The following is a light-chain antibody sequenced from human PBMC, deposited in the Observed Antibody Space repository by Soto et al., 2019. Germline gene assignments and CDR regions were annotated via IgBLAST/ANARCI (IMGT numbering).Light chain of an antibody. CDR3: QQYDNVPLT. J-gene: IGKJ4*01. V-gene: IGKV1-33*01. CDR1: QDISNY. CDR2: DAS. Sequence: DIQMTQSPSSLSASVGDRVTITCQASQDISNYLNWYQQKPGKAPKLLIYDASNLETGVPSRFSGSGSGTDFPFTISSLHPEDTAKYYCQQYDNVPLTFGGGTKVEIK.